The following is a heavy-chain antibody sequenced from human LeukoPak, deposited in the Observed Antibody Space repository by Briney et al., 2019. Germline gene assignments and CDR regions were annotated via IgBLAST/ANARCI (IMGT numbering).Heavy chain of an antibody. CDR2: INPNSGGT. CDR1: GYTFTGYY. J-gene: IGHJ4*02. V-gene: IGHV1-2*02. D-gene: IGHD3-22*01. Sequence: ASVKVSCKASGYTFTGYYMHWVRQAPGQGLEWMGWINPNSGGTNYAQKFQGRVTMTRDTSISTAYMELSGLRSDDTAVYYCARVYDSSGYSLLDYWGQGTLVTVSS. CDR3: ARVYDSSGYSLLDY.